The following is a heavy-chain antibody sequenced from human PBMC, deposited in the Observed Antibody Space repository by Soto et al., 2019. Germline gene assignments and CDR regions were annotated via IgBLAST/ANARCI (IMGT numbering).Heavy chain of an antibody. Sequence: GASVKVSCKASGYTFITYAISWVRQAPGQGLEWMGGIIPIFGTANYAQKFQGRVTITADESTSTAYMELSSLRSEDTAVYYCARDDGDYRTVDYWGQGALVTVSS. D-gene: IGHD4-17*01. CDR3: ARDDGDYRTVDY. CDR1: GYTFITYA. CDR2: IIPIFGTA. J-gene: IGHJ4*02. V-gene: IGHV1-69*13.